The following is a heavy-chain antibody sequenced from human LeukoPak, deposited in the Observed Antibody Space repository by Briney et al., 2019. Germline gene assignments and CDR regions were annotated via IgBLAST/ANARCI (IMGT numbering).Heavy chain of an antibody. CDR1: GLIFSNAW. CDR2: ISFSGANT. D-gene: IGHD5-24*01. J-gene: IGHJ3*01. CDR3: ARDIQLST. Sequence: PGGSLRLSCAASGLIFSNAWMTWVRQAPGKGLDWVSLISFSGANTYYADSVKGRFTISRDNSKDTLFLQMNSLRAEDTAIYYCARDIQLSTWGLGTMVTVSS. V-gene: IGHV3-23*01.